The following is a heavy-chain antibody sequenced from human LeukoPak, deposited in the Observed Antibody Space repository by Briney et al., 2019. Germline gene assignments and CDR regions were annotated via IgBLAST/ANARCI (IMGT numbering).Heavy chain of an antibody. CDR2: IKRGGSEK. CDR3: ARGTSHGSRCDFLDS. Sequence: PGGSLGLSCAVSGFDFSQHWMTWVRQAPGKGLEWVADIKRGGSEKNYVDSVKGRFTISRDDTKNSLYLQMTSLRAEDTAIYYCARGTSHGSRCDFLDSWGPGNLVSVSS. CDR1: GFDFSQHW. V-gene: IGHV3-7*01. D-gene: IGHD3-10*01. J-gene: IGHJ4*02.